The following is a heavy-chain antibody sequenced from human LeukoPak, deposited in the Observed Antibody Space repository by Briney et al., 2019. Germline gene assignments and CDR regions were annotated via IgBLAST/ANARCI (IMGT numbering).Heavy chain of an antibody. J-gene: IGHJ4*02. Sequence: GGSLRLSCAASGFTFSSYAMSWVRQAPGKGLEWVSAISGSGGSTYYADSVKGRFTISRDNSKNMLYLQMNSLRADDTALYYCAKRSAESSGYFDYWGQGTLVTVSS. D-gene: IGHD6-19*01. V-gene: IGHV3-23*01. CDR1: GFTFSSYA. CDR3: AKRSAESSGYFDY. CDR2: ISGSGGST.